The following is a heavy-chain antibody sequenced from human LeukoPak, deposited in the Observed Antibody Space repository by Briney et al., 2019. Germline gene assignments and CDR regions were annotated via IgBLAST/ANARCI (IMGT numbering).Heavy chain of an antibody. D-gene: IGHD5-24*01. V-gene: IGHV4-39*07. CDR2: IYYSGST. Sequence: PSETLSLTCTVSGGSISSSSYYWGWVRQPPGKGLEWIGYIYYSGSTYYNPSLRSRVTISLDTSENQLSLKLYSVTAADTAVYYCARGDPLEVLAIIGYFDYWGQGTLVTASS. CDR3: ARGDPLEVLAIIGYFDY. CDR1: GGSISSSSYY. J-gene: IGHJ4*02.